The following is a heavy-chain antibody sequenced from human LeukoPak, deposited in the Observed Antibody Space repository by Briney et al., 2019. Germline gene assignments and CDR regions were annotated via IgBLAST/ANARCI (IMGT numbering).Heavy chain of an antibody. D-gene: IGHD7-27*01. CDR2: IQYDGSNK. Sequence: GGPLRLSCVASGFSFSSYGSHWVRQAPGKGLEWVAFIQYDGSNKYYADSVQGRFTISRDNSKNTLYLQMNSLRAEDTAVYYCARGKLGITYFDYWGQGILVTTSP. CDR3: ARGKLGITYFDY. V-gene: IGHV3-30*02. CDR1: GFSFSSYG. J-gene: IGHJ4*02.